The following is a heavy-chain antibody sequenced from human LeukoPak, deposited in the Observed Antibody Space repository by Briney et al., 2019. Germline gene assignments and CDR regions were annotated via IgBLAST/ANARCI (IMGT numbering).Heavy chain of an antibody. V-gene: IGHV3-30-3*01. Sequence: GGSLRLSCAASGFTFSSYAMHWVRQAPGKGLEWVAVISYDGSNKYYADSVKGRFTISRDNSKNTLHLQMNSLRAEDTAVYYCAGDFPPFIVRPKGGYFDYWGQGTLVTVSS. J-gene: IGHJ4*02. CDR1: GFTFSSYA. CDR2: ISYDGSNK. D-gene: IGHD3-16*02. CDR3: AGDFPPFIVRPKGGYFDY.